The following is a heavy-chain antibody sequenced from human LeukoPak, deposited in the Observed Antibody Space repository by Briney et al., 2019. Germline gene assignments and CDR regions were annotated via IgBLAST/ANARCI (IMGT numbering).Heavy chain of an antibody. V-gene: IGHV3-53*01. CDR3: ARQNSGWYFDY. D-gene: IGHD6-19*01. J-gene: IGHJ4*02. CDR1: GFTVSSDY. CDR2: IYSGGST. Sequence: GGSLRLSCAASGFTVSSDYMSWVRQASGKGLEWVSAIYSGGSTYYADSVKGRFTISRDNSKNTLYLQMNSLRAEDTAVYYCARQNSGWYFDYWGQGTLVTVSS.